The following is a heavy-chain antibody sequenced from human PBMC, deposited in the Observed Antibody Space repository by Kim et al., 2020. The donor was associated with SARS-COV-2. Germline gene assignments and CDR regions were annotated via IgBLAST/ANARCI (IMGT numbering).Heavy chain of an antibody. V-gene: IGHV1-69*02. J-gene: IGHJ4*02. D-gene: IGHD2-21*02. CDR2: IA. Sequence: IANTAPKFPGRDTITADKSTSTAYMELSSLRSEDTAVYYCASFGGNSIDYWGQGTLVTVSS. CDR3: ASFGGNSIDY.